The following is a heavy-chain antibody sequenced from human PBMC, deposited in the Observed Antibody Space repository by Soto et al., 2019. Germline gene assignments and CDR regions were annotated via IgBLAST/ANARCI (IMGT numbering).Heavy chain of an antibody. D-gene: IGHD6-19*01. Sequence: SVKVSCKASGGTFSSYTISWVRQAPGQGLEWMGRIIPVLGIANYAQKFQGRVTITADKTMSTAYMELSSLRSEDTAVHYCARLWLVGIDSWGEGTLVTVSS. CDR3: ARLWLVGIDS. J-gene: IGHJ4*02. CDR2: IIPVLGIA. V-gene: IGHV1-69*02. CDR1: GGTFSSYT.